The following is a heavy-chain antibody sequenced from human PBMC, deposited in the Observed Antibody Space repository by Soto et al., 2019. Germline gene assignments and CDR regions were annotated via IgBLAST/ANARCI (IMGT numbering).Heavy chain of an antibody. J-gene: IGHJ4*01. Sequence: SETLSLTCTVSGGSMRNVYWSWIRQPPGKRLEWIGFIFHSGNAKYNPSLKSRVTISIDTSKRQFPLSLDSVTAADTAVYFCARAHAPTLPFDYWGLGTLVTVSS. CDR3: ARAHAPTLPFDY. D-gene: IGHD2-15*01. CDR1: GGSMRNVY. CDR2: IFHSGNA. V-gene: IGHV4-59*01.